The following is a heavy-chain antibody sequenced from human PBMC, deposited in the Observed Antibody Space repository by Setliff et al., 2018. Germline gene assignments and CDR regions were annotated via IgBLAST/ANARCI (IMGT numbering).Heavy chain of an antibody. Sequence: ASVKVSCKASGYSFSTYAMSWIRQAPGQGLEWMGWINTNTGNPSYAQGFTGRFVFSLDTSVSTAYLQISSLKPEDTAMYYCARASRFATIVWKGDYYMDVWGKGTTVSVSS. V-gene: IGHV7-4-1*02. CDR2: INTNTGNP. CDR1: GYSFSTYA. J-gene: IGHJ6*03. CDR3: ARASRFATIVWKGDYYMDV. D-gene: IGHD3-16*02.